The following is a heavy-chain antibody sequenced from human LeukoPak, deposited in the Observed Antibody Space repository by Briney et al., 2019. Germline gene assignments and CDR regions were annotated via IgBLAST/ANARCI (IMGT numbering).Heavy chain of an antibody. CDR2: ISWNSGSI. Sequence: GGSLRLSCAASGFTFDDYAMHWVRQAPGKGLEWVSGISWNSGSIGYADSVKGRFTISRDNAKNSLYLQMNSLRAEDTALYYCATDISGDYRYYFDYWGQGTLVTVSS. CDR3: ATDISGDYRYYFDY. J-gene: IGHJ4*02. CDR1: GFTFDDYA. D-gene: IGHD3-22*01. V-gene: IGHV3-9*01.